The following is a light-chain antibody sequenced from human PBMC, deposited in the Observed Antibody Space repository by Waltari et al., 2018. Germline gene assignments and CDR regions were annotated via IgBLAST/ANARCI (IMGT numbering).Light chain of an antibody. CDR1: QTVNSNY. CDR2: GAS. J-gene: IGKJ1*01. V-gene: IGKV3-20*01. Sequence: ESVLTQSPDTLSLSPGERATLYCRASQTVNSNYLAWYQQKSGQAPRLLIYGASKRATGIPDRFSGSGSETAFTLPISRLEPEYFAVYYCQLYGTSFLWTFGQGTRVEI. CDR3: QLYGTSFLWT.